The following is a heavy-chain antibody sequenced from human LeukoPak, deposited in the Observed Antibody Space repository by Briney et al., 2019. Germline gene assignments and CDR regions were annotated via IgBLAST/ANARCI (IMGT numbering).Heavy chain of an antibody. CDR2: INPNSGGT. J-gene: IGHJ4*02. V-gene: IGHV1-2*02. Sequence: ASVKVSCKASGYTFTGYYMHWVRQAPGQGLEWMGWINPNSGGTNYAQKFQGRVTMTRDTSISTAYMELSRLRPDDTAVYYCAPTAPYVSVTFYYFDYWGQGTLVTVSS. D-gene: IGHD3-10*01. CDR3: APTAPYVSVTFYYFDY. CDR1: GYTFTGYY.